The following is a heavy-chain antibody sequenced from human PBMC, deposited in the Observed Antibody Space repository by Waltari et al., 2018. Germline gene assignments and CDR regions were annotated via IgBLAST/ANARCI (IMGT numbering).Heavy chain of an antibody. J-gene: IGHJ4*02. D-gene: IGHD6-19*01. CDR1: GFTFTNYN. CDR3: ADQQWVATTLHY. V-gene: IGHV3-30-3*01. CDR2: RACDGNRE. Sequence: QVQLVESGGGVVQAGKSLRLSCAASGFTFTNYNMDWVRQARGKVREWVASRACDGNREYAPDAVRRRFTFSSDNSNNPRSLQMTSRRGEDTAMYYGADQQWVATTLHYWGGGTLVTVSS.